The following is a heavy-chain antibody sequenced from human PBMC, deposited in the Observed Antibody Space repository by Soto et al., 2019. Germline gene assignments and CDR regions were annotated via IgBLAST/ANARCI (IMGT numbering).Heavy chain of an antibody. D-gene: IGHD2-2*01. J-gene: IGHJ4*02. CDR1: GFTFSSYG. Sequence: QVQLVESGGGVVQPGRYLRLSCAASGFTFSSYGMHWVRQAPGKGLEWVAVIWYDGSNKYYADSVKGRFTISRDNSKNTLYLQMNSLRAEDTAVYYCASSSSTSPYYFDYWGQGTLVTVSS. CDR2: IWYDGSNK. CDR3: ASSSSTSPYYFDY. V-gene: IGHV3-33*01.